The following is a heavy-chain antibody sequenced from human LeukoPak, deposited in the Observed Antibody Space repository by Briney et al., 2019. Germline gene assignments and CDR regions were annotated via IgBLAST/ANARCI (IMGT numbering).Heavy chain of an antibody. V-gene: IGHV5-51*01. J-gene: IGHJ5*02. CDR2: IYPGDSHT. D-gene: IGHD2-15*01. CDR3: ARAYCSGDSCYGDP. Sequence: GESLKISCQGSGYSFTSYWIAWVRQMPGKGLEYMGIIYPGDSHTRNSPSFQGQVTISADKSISTAYLQWSSLKASDTAMYYCARAYCSGDSCYGDPWGQGTLVTVSS. CDR1: GYSFTSYW.